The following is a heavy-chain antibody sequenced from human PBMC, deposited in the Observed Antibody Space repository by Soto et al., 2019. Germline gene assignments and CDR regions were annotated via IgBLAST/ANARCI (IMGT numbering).Heavy chain of an antibody. CDR2: IYYSGST. CDR1: GGSISSSSYY. V-gene: IGHV4-39*01. CDR3: ASGRFLEWLLYLSY. J-gene: IGHJ4*02. D-gene: IGHD3-3*01. Sequence: QLQLQESGPGLVKPSETLSLTCTVSGGSISSSSYYWGWIRQPPGKGLEWIGSIYYSGSTYYNPSLKSRVTISVDTSKNQFSLKLSSVTAADTAVYYGASGRFLEWLLYLSYWGQGTLVNVSS.